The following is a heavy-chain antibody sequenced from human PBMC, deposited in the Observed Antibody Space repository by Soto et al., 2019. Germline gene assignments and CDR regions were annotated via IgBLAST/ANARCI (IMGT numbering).Heavy chain of an antibody. CDR3: ARVWGIAARQGPLTFDY. D-gene: IGHD6-6*01. Sequence: QLQLQESGPGLVKPSQTLSLTCTVSGGSISSGGSYWSWIRQHPGKGLEWIGYIYYSGSTYYNPSLNSRVTISVDTSKNQFSLKLSSVPAAATAVYYCARVWGIAARQGPLTFDYWGQGTLVTVSS. J-gene: IGHJ4*02. CDR2: IYYSGST. CDR1: GGSISSGGSY. V-gene: IGHV4-31*03.